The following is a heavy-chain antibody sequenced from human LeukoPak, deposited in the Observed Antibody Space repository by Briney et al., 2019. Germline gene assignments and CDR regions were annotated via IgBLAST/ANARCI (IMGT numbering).Heavy chain of an antibody. Sequence: ASVKVSCKASGYTFTSYGISWVRQAPGQGLEWMGWINPNSGGTNYAQKFQGRVTMTRDTSISTAYMELSRLRSDDTAVYYCARQKNYPGYYYYYGMDVWGQGTTVTVSS. D-gene: IGHD5-24*01. V-gene: IGHV1-2*02. CDR2: INPNSGGT. J-gene: IGHJ6*02. CDR3: ARQKNYPGYYYYYGMDV. CDR1: GYTFTSYG.